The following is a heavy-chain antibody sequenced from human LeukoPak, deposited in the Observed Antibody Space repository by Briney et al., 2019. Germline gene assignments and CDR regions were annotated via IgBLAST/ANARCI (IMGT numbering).Heavy chain of an antibody. Sequence: GGSLRLSCAASGFSFSSYSMNWVRQAPGKGLEWVSSISSSSSYIYYADSVKGRFTISRDNAKNSLYLQMNSLRAEDTAVYYCAGDSLMGATLYYFDYWGQGTLVTVSS. J-gene: IGHJ4*02. D-gene: IGHD1-26*01. CDR2: ISSSSSYI. V-gene: IGHV3-21*01. CDR3: AGDSLMGATLYYFDY. CDR1: GFSFSSYS.